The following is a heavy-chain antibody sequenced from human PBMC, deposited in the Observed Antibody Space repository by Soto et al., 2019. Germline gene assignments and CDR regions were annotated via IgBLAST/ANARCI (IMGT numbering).Heavy chain of an antibody. D-gene: IGHD6-19*01. Sequence: EVKLVEAGGGMVRPGGSLRLSCTAPGFRFDDHGMTWVRQAPGKGLEWVAGITWNGVTTGYADSVKGRFIITRDNAKNSLHLQMNSMRVEDTALYYCARDSGVVLAVDAFDVWGQGTMVTVSS. CDR2: ITWNGVTT. J-gene: IGHJ3*01. CDR3: ARDSGVVLAVDAFDV. CDR1: GFRFDDHG. V-gene: IGHV3-20*04.